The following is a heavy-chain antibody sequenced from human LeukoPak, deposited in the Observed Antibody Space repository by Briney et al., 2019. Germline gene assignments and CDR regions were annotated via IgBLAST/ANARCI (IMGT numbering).Heavy chain of an antibody. D-gene: IGHD3-3*01. CDR2: ISYDGSNK. CDR1: GFTFSHYG. CDR3: ARDPHEIFGVVKGPDY. J-gene: IGHJ4*02. V-gene: IGHV3-30*03. Sequence: PGRSLRLSCAASGFTFSHYGVHWVRQAPGKGLEWVAVISYDGSNKYYADSVKGRFTISRDHSKNTLFLQMNSLRAEDTAVYYCARDPHEIFGVVKGPDYWGQGTLVTVSS.